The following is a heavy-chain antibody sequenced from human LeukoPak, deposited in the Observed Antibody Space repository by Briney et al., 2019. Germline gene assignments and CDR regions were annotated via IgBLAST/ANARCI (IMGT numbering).Heavy chain of an antibody. V-gene: IGHV1-69*05. D-gene: IGHD1-26*01. CDR1: GGTFSSYA. Sequence: ASVKVSCKASGGTFSSYAISWVRQAPGQGLEWMGGIIPIFGRSNYAQKFQGRVTITTDESTSTAYMELRSLRSEDTAVYYCARGSSGSYSYYFDYWGQGTLVTVSS. J-gene: IGHJ4*02. CDR2: IIPIFGRS. CDR3: ARGSSGSYSYYFDY.